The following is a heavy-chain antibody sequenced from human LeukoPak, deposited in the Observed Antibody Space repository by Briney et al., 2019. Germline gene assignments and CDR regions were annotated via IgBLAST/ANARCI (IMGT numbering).Heavy chain of an antibody. V-gene: IGHV3-21*01. CDR2: ISGSGVNT. CDR1: GFTFSSYA. Sequence: GGSLRLSCAASGFTFSSYAMTWVRQAPGKGLEWVSVISGSGVNTDYADSVKGRFTISRDNAKNSLYLQMNSLRAEDTAVYYCARDKNRFDYWGQGTLVTVSS. J-gene: IGHJ4*02. CDR3: ARDKNRFDY. D-gene: IGHD2/OR15-2a*01.